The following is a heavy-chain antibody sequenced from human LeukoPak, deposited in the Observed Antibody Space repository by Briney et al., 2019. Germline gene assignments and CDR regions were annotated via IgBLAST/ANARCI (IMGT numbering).Heavy chain of an antibody. CDR1: GGSISSYY. CDR2: IYYSGST. V-gene: IGHV4-59*01. Sequence: SETLSLTCTVSGGSISSYYWSWIRQPPGKGLEWIGYIYYSGSTNYNPSLKSRVTISVDTSKNQFSLKLSSVTAADTAVYYCARAPQTGTALDPWGQGTLVTVSS. D-gene: IGHD1-1*01. CDR3: ARAPQTGTALDP. J-gene: IGHJ5*02.